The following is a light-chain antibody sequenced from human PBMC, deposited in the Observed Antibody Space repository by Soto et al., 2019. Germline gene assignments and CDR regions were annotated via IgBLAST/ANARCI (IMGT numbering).Light chain of an antibody. Sequence: EVVLTQSPATLSLSPGERATLSCRASQSVSSYLACYQQKPGQAPRLLIYDASNRATGIPARFSGSGSGTDFTLTISSLGPEDFAVYYCQQRSNWPPFTFGPGTKVDIK. J-gene: IGKJ3*01. V-gene: IGKV3-11*01. CDR2: DAS. CDR1: QSVSSY. CDR3: QQRSNWPPFT.